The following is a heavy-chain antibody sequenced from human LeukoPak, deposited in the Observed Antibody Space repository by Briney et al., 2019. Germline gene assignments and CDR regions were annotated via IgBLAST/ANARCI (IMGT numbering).Heavy chain of an antibody. CDR1: GFTFDDYA. J-gene: IGHJ4*02. D-gene: IGHD3-10*01. Sequence: GGSLRLSCAASGFTFDDYAMHWVRQAPGKGLEWVSGISWNSGSIGYADSVKGRFTISRDYAKNSLYLQMNSLRVEDTAVYYCAKVAKYYYGPETYYFFEQWGQGTPVTASS. CDR3: AKVAKYYYGPETYYFFEQ. CDR2: ISWNSGSI. V-gene: IGHV3-9*01.